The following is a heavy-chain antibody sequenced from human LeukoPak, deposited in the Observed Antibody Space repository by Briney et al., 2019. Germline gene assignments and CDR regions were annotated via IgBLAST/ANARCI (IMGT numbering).Heavy chain of an antibody. CDR2: ISTYGGST. D-gene: IGHD3-10*01. Sequence: GGSLRLSCAASGFTFSSYAMYWVRQAPGKGLEYVSAISTYGGSTYYANSVKGRFTISRDNSKNTLYLQMNSLRAEDTAIYYCAKPAFGGAGSYYAPFDYWGQGTLVTVSS. J-gene: IGHJ4*02. V-gene: IGHV3-64*01. CDR3: AKPAFGGAGSYYAPFDY. CDR1: GFTFSSYA.